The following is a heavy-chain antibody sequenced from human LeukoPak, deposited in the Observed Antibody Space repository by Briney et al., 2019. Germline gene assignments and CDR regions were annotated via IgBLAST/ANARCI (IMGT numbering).Heavy chain of an antibody. CDR1: GFTFNNYS. J-gene: IGHJ4*02. Sequence: PGGSLRLSCVASGFTFNNYSMNWVRQAPGKGLEWVSSISGSSNYIYHADSVKGRFTISRDNTKNSLFLLMNSLRAEDTAVYYCATDRASCGGDCYPVLYYWGQGILVTVSS. V-gene: IGHV3-21*01. CDR3: ATDRASCGGDCYPVLYY. D-gene: IGHD2-21*02. CDR2: ISGSSNYI.